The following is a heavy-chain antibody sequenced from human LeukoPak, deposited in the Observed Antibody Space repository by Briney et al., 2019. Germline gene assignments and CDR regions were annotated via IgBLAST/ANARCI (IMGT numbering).Heavy chain of an antibody. V-gene: IGHV1-2*02. CDR2: INPNSGGT. Sequence: ASVKVSCKASGYTFTGYYMHWVRQAPGQGLEWMAWINPNSGGTNYAQKFQGSFTMTRDTSISTAYMEMSRLRSDDTAVYYCARDLPLYCSSNSCYTGRYYYYYGMDVWGQRTTVTVSS. CDR3: ARDLPLYCSSNSCYTGRYYYYYGMDV. CDR1: GYTFTGYY. J-gene: IGHJ6*02. D-gene: IGHD2-2*02.